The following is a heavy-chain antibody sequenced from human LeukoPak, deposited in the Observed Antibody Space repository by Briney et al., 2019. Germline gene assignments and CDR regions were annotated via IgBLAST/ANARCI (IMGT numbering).Heavy chain of an antibody. J-gene: IGHJ6*03. CDR3: AKDRLVVIGATPYYYYMDV. D-gene: IGHD2/OR15-2a*01. CDR1: GFTFSSYG. Sequence: GGSLRLSCAASGFTFSSYGMHWVRQAPGKGLEWVAFIRYDGSNKYYADSVKGRFTISRDNSKNTLHLQMNSLGAEDTAVYYCAKDRLVVIGATPYYYYMDVWGKGTTVTVSS. V-gene: IGHV3-30*02. CDR2: IRYDGSNK.